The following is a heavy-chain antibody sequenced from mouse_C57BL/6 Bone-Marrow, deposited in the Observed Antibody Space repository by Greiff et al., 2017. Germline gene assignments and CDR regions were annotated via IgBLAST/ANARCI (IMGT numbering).Heavy chain of an antibody. D-gene: IGHD2-4*01. CDR1: GYTFTSYT. CDR3: ARSTMITTRYYFDY. J-gene: IGHJ2*01. CDR2: INPSSGYT. Sequence: QVQLQQSGAELARPGASVKISCKASGYTFTSYTMHWVKQRPGQGLEWIGYINPSSGYTKYNQKFKDKATLTADKSSSTAYMQLSSLTSEDSAVYYCARSTMITTRYYFDYWGQGTTLTVSS. V-gene: IGHV1-4*01.